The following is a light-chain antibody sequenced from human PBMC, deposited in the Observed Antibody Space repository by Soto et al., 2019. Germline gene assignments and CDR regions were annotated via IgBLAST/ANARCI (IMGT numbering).Light chain of an antibody. CDR3: QKYSRAPWT. Sequence: DIQVTQSPSSLSAPVGDRVTITCRASHDISNFLAWYQQRPGKVPKLLIHTASTLQPGIPSRFSGSGSGTDFTLTISSLQPEDVATYYCQKYSRAPWTFGQGTKVDIK. J-gene: IGKJ1*01. CDR1: HDISNF. CDR2: TAS. V-gene: IGKV1-27*01.